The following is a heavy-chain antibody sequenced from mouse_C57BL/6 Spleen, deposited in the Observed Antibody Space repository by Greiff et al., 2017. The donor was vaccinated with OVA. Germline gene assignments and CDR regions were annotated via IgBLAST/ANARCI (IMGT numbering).Heavy chain of an antibody. J-gene: IGHJ1*03. Sequence: VKLVESGPELVKPGASVKISCKASGYAFSSSWMNWVKQRPGKGLEWIGRIYPGDGDTNYNGKFKGKATLTADKSSSTAYMQLSSLTSEDSAVYFCARRITTVVEGNFDVWGTGTTVTVSS. CDR2: IYPGDGDT. CDR1: GYAFSSSW. CDR3: ARRITTVVEGNFDV. V-gene: IGHV1-82*01. D-gene: IGHD1-1*01.